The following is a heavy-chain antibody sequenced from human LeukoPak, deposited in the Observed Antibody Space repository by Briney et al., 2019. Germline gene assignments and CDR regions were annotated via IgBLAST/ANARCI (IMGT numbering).Heavy chain of an antibody. D-gene: IGHD5-18*01. CDR3: ARVDTVMAYYFDL. J-gene: IGHJ4*02. CDR2: IYSGGTT. CDR1: GVTLSTNC. V-gene: IGHV3-53*04. Sequence: WGALRLSCAGPGVTLSTNCMTWVRPAPGEGLEWVSTIYSGGTTYYADSVMGRFTISRHNSRNTLYLQMNSLRAEDTAVYYCARVDTVMAYYFDLWGQGTLVTVSS.